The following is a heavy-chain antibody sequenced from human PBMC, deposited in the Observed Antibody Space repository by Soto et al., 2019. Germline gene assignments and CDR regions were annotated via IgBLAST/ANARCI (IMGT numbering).Heavy chain of an antibody. CDR3: ARDPARGGGSYLGYFDY. D-gene: IGHD1-26*01. Sequence: SLRLSCAASGFTFSKYAMTWARQAPGKGLEWVSAISYNGGGTYYVDSVKGRFTVSRDNSKNKLYLQMNSLRAADTAVYYCARDPARGGGSYLGYFDYWGQGTPVTVSS. CDR2: ISYNGGGT. V-gene: IGHV3-23*01. J-gene: IGHJ4*02. CDR1: GFTFSKYA.